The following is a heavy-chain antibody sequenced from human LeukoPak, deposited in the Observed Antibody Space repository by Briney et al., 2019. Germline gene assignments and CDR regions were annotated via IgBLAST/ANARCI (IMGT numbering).Heavy chain of an antibody. CDR1: GFTFSSYA. CDR3: ARERVVRWLQLVPY. D-gene: IGHD5-24*01. J-gene: IGHJ4*02. V-gene: IGHV3-30*04. Sequence: PGGSLRLSCAASGFTFSSYAMHWVRQAPGKGLEWVAVISYDGSSKYSADSVKGRFTISRDHSKNTLDLQMNSLRAEDTAVYYCARERVVRWLQLVPYWGQGTLVTVSS. CDR2: ISYDGSSK.